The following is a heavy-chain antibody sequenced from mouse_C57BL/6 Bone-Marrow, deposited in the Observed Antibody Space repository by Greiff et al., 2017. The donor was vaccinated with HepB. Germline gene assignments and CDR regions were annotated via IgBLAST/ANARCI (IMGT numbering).Heavy chain of an antibody. J-gene: IGHJ2*01. CDR3: ARAPDYGSSSFDY. Sequence: EVHLVESGGGLVKPGGSLKLSCAASGFTFSDYGMHWVRQAPEKGLEWVAYISSGSSTIYYADTVKGRFTISRDNAKNTLCLQMTSLRSEDTAMYDCARAPDYGSSSFDYWGQGTTLTVSS. CDR1: GFTFSDYG. V-gene: IGHV5-17*01. CDR2: ISSGSSTI. D-gene: IGHD1-1*01.